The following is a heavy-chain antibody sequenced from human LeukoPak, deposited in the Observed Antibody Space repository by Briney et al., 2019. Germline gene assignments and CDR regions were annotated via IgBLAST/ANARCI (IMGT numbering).Heavy chain of an antibody. CDR1: GFTFSSYG. V-gene: IGHV3-30*18. Sequence: GRSPRLSCATSGFTFSSYGMHWVRQAPGKGLEWVAVISYDGSNKYYADSVKGRFTISRDNSKNTLYLQMNSLRAEDTAVYHCAKDSSNSQGITLDYWGQGTLVIVSS. CDR2: ISYDGSNK. D-gene: IGHD1-14*01. CDR3: AKDSSNSQGITLDY. J-gene: IGHJ4*02.